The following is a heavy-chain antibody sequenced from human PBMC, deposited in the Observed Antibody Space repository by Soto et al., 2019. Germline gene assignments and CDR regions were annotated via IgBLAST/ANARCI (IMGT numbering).Heavy chain of an antibody. J-gene: IGHJ4*02. V-gene: IGHV3-23*01. D-gene: IGHD3-10*01. Sequence: EVQLLESGGGLAQTGGSLRLSCAASGFTFGSFAMTWVRQAPGKGLEWVSGISGDGGFTYYADSVKGRFTISRDNSGTTLYLQINSPRAEDTAIYYCARTPGEYYYGRYYFDYWGQGTLVTVSS. CDR3: ARTPGEYYYGRYYFDY. CDR2: ISGDGGFT. CDR1: GFTFGSFA.